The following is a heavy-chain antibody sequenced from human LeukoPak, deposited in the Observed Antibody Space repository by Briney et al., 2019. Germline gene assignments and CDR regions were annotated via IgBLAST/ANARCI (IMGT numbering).Heavy chain of an antibody. CDR3: ARRPYCSGGSCYDWRTGMDV. J-gene: IGHJ6*02. CDR1: GFTFSSYS. CDR2: ISSSSSYI. V-gene: IGHV3-21*01. Sequence: GGSLRLSCAASGFTFSSYSMNWVRQAPGKGLEWVSSISSSSSYIYYADSVKGRFTISRDNAKNSLYLQMNSLRAEDTAVYYCARRPYCSGGSCYDWRTGMDVWGQGTTVTVSS. D-gene: IGHD2-15*01.